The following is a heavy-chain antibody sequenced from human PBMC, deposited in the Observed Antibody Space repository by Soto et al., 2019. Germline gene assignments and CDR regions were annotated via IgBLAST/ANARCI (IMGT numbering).Heavy chain of an antibody. J-gene: IGHJ6*02. D-gene: IGHD6-19*01. CDR2: IYSGGST. Sequence: LRLSCAASGFTVSSNYMSWVRQAPGKGLEWVSVIYSGGSTYYADSVKGRFTISRDNSKNTLYLQMNSLRAEDTAVYYCARDFAEMAGYGMDVWGQGXTVTVSS. V-gene: IGHV3-53*01. CDR3: ARDFAEMAGYGMDV. CDR1: GFTVSSNY.